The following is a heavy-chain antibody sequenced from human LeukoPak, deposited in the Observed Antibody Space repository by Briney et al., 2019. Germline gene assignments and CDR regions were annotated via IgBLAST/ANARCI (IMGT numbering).Heavy chain of an antibody. D-gene: IGHD2-2*02. CDR2: INHSGST. Sequence: SETLSLTCAVYGGSFSGYYWSWVRQPPGKGLEWIGEINHSGSTNYNPSLKSRVTISVDTSKNQFSLKLSSVTAADTAVYYCARGTGDCSSTSCYTALNWFDPWGQGTLVTVSS. V-gene: IGHV4-34*01. CDR3: ARGTGDCSSTSCYTALNWFDP. J-gene: IGHJ5*02. CDR1: GGSFSGYY.